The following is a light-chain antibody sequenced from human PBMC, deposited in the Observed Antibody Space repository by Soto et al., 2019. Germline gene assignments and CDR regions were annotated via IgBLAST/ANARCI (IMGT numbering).Light chain of an antibody. V-gene: IGLV2-14*01. CDR2: EVS. Sequence: QSALTQPASVSGSSGKSITISCTGTSSDVGGYNFVSWYQQHPGKAPKLMIYEVSSRPSGVSNRFSGSKSGDTASLTISGLQAEDEADYYCSSYTSTSTLVFGTGTKLTV. CDR1: SSDVGGYNF. J-gene: IGLJ1*01. CDR3: SSYTSTSTLV.